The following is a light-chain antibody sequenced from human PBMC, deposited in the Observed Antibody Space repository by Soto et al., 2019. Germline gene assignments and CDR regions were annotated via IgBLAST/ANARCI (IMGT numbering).Light chain of an antibody. J-gene: IGKJ4*01. CDR3: QQRSNWPQIT. CDR2: DAS. CDR1: QSVSKY. Sequence: EIVLTQSPATLSLSPGERATLSCRASQSVSKYLAWYQQKPGQAPRLLIHDASNRATGIPARFSGSGSGTEFTLTISSLEPEDSGVYYCQQRSNWPQITFGGGTKVESK. V-gene: IGKV3-11*01.